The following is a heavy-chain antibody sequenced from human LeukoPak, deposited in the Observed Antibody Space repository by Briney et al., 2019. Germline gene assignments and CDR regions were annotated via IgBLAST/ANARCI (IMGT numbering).Heavy chain of an antibody. CDR1: GFTFSSYS. CDR3: AKSGGLSGSGGLGVDV. CDR2: ISSSSSTI. Sequence: PGGSLRLSCAASGFTFSSYSMNWVRQAPGKGLEWVSYISSSSSTIYYADSVKGRFTISRDNAKNSLYLQMISLRAEDTAIYYCAKSGGLSGSGGLGVDVWGQETTVTVSS. V-gene: IGHV3-48*01. J-gene: IGHJ6*02. D-gene: IGHD3-10*01.